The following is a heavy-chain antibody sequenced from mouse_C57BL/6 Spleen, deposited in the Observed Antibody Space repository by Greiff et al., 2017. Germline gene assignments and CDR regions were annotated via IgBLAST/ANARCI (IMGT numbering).Heavy chain of an antibody. CDR1: GYSITSGYY. CDR2: ISYDGSN. J-gene: IGHJ3*01. D-gene: IGHD1-1*01. V-gene: IGHV3-6*01. CDR3: ARGITTVPY. Sequence: ESGPGLVKPSQSLSLTCSVTGYSITSGYYWNWIRQFPGNKLEWMGYISYDGSNNYNPSLKNRISITRDPSKNQFFLKLNSVTTEDTATYYCARGITTVPYWGQGTLVTVSA.